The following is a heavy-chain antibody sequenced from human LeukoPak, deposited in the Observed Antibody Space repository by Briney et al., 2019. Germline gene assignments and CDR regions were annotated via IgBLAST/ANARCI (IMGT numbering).Heavy chain of an antibody. D-gene: IGHD3-10*01. CDR3: ARYGSGSYYNPGYYYYYMDV. V-gene: IGHV4-39*01. Sequence: SETLSLTCTVSGGSISSSSYYWGWIRQPPGKGLEWIGSSYYSGSTYYNPSLKSRVTISVDTSKNQFSLKLSSVTAADTAVYYCARYGSGSYYNPGYYYYYMDVWGKGTTVTISS. CDR1: GGSISSSSYY. J-gene: IGHJ6*03. CDR2: SYYSGST.